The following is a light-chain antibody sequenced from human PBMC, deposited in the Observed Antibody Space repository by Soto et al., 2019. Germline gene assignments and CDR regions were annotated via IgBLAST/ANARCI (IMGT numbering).Light chain of an antibody. CDR1: QSISTY. CDR3: QQGYSTPWT. J-gene: IGKJ1*01. Sequence: DIQMTQSPSTLPASVGGRVSLTCGASQSISTYLHWYQQKAGKAPKLLISAASNLQSGVPSRFSASGSGTDFTLTLNSLQPEDFATYYCQQGYSTPWTFGQGTKVDI. V-gene: IGKV1-39*01. CDR2: AAS.